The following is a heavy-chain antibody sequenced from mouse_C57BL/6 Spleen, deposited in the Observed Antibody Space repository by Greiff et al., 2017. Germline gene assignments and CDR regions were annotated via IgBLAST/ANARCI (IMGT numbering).Heavy chain of an antibody. J-gene: IGHJ4*01. V-gene: IGHV5-4*01. CDR1: GFTFSSYA. D-gene: IGHD2-1*01. CDR2: ISDGGSYT. Sequence: EVQGVESGGGLVKPGGSLKLSCAASGFTFSSYAMSWVRQTPEKRLEWVATISDGGSYTYYPDNVKGRFTISRDNAKNNLYLQMSHLKSEDTAMYYCARDQIYCDNYGAMDYWGQGTSVTVSS. CDR3: ARDQIYCDNYGAMDY.